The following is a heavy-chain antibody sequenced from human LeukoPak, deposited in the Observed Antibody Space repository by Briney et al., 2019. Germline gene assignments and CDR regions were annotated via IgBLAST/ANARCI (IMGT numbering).Heavy chain of an antibody. CDR1: GYSITSADH. CDR3: ARYGATSYHDF. J-gene: IGHJ4*02. Sequence: SETLSLTCAVSGYSITSADHWGWIRQPPGGGLEWVASVHRGGIMYSNPSLKTRATISLDTSKNHVYLRLSSVTAADTAIYYCARYGATSYHDFWGQGTLVTVSS. CDR2: VHRGGIM. D-gene: IGHD3-10*01. V-gene: IGHV4-38-2*01.